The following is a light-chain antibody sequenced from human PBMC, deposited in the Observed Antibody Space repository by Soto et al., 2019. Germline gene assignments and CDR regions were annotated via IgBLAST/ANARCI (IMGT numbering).Light chain of an antibody. Sequence: IVMTQSPATLSVSPGERATLSCRASQSVSSSYLAWYQQKPGQAPRLLIYGASSRPTGIPDRFSGSGSGTDFTLTISRLEPEDFAVYYCQQYGSSSTFGQGTRLE. CDR1: QSVSSSY. CDR2: GAS. J-gene: IGKJ5*01. V-gene: IGKV3-20*01. CDR3: QQYGSSST.